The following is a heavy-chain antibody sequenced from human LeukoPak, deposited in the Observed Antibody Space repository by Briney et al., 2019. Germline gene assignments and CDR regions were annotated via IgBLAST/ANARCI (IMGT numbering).Heavy chain of an antibody. J-gene: IGHJ3*02. D-gene: IGHD3-10*01. CDR2: IYHSGST. CDR1: GGSISSSNW. CDR3: ASSYYGSGSLAI. V-gene: IGHV4-4*02. Sequence: SETLSLTCAVSGGSISSSNWWSFVRQPPGKGLEWIGEIYHSGSTNYNPSLKSRVTISVDKPKNQFSLKLSSVTAVDTAVYYCASSYYGSGSLAIWGKGTMVTVSS.